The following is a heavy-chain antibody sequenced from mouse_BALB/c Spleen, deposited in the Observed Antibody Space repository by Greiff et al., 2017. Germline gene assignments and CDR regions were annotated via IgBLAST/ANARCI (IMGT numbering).Heavy chain of an antibody. D-gene: IGHD2-2*01. CDR2: IRNKANGYTT. CDR1: GFTFTDYY. Sequence: EVKLMESGGGLVQPGGSLRLSCATSGFTFTDYYMSWVRQPPGKALEWLGFIRNKANGYTTEYSASVKGRFTISRDTSQSILYLQMNTLRAEDSATYYCARGPIYYGYSFAYWGQGTLVTVSA. J-gene: IGHJ3*01. V-gene: IGHV7-3*02. CDR3: ARGPIYYGYSFAY.